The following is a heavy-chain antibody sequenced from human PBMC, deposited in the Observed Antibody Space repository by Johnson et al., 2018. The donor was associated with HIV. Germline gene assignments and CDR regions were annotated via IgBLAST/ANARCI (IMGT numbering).Heavy chain of an antibody. CDR2: ISYDGKNN. CDR3: ATDIVVVLAVTGTGASFDI. Sequence: VQLVEFGGGVVQPGRSLRLSCAASGFTFSSYAMHWVRQAPGKGLEWVAVISYDGKNNYYTGSVKGRFTISRDNAKNSLYLQMNSLRAEDTAVYYCATDIVVVLAVTGTGASFDIWGQGTMVTVSS. J-gene: IGHJ3*02. CDR1: GFTFSSYA. V-gene: IGHV3-30*04. D-gene: IGHD2-15*01.